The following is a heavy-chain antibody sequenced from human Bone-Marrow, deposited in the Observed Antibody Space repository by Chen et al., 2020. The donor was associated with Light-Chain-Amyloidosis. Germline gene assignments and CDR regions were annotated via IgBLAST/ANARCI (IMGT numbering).Heavy chain of an antibody. CDR3: AKRPPYPSIYGMDV. CDR1: GFTFSSYA. Sequence: EVQLLEAGGGLVQPGGSLRLSCAASGFTFSSYAMSWVRQAPGKGLEWVSGISGSGGSTYYADSVKGRFTISRDNSKNTLYLQMNSLRAEDTAVYYCAKRPPYPSIYGMDVWGQGTTVTVSS. J-gene: IGHJ6*02. V-gene: IGHV3-23*01. D-gene: IGHD2-21*01. CDR2: ISGSGGST.